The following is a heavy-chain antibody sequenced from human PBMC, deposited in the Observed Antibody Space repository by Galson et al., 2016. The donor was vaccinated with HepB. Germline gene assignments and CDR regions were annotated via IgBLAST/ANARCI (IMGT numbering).Heavy chain of an antibody. V-gene: IGHV1-69*04. D-gene: IGHD5-18*01. Sequence: SVKVSCKASGGPFDTYTTTWVRQAPGQGLEWMGRIIPILDIARYAQKFQDRLTIIADKSTFTAYMELSSLRSEDTAVYYCAREGYNHGGMEVWGTGTTVTVSS. CDR1: GGPFDTYT. CDR2: IIPILDIA. J-gene: IGHJ6*04. CDR3: AREGYNHGGMEV.